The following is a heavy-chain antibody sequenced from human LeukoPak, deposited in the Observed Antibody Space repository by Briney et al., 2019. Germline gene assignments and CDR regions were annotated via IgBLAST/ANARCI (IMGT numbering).Heavy chain of an antibody. CDR3: ARGHLGLSP. Sequence: PSETLSLTCTVSGGSISGSSWTWIRQPPGQGLEWIGYFHNSRTTSYNPSLTGRVIISVDTAMDQISLKLNSVAAADTAVYYCARGHLGLSPWGQGTLVTVSS. J-gene: IGHJ5*02. V-gene: IGHV4-59*01. CDR2: FHNSRTT. CDR1: GGSISGSS. D-gene: IGHD3-10*01.